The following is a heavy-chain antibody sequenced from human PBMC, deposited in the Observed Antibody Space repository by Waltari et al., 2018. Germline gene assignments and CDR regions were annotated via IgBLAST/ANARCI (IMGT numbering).Heavy chain of an antibody. V-gene: IGHV3-33*03. CDR1: GFTFSRYG. D-gene: IGHD2-8*01. CDR2: IWYDGSNK. Sequence: QVQLVESGGGVVQPGRSLRLSCAASGFTFSRYGMPWFRQAPGKGLEWVAGIWYDGSNKYYVDSVKGRFTISRDNAKNSLYLQMNSLRAEDTAVYYCARGIVLMVYAWGALDYWGQGTLVTVSS. J-gene: IGHJ4*02. CDR3: ARGIVLMVYAWGALDY.